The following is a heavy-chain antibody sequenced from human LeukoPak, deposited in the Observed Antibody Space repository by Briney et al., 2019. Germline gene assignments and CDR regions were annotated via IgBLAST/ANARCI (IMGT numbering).Heavy chain of an antibody. CDR1: GGTFSSYA. D-gene: IGHD4-17*01. V-gene: IGHV1-69*04. CDR2: IIPILGIA. J-gene: IGHJ1*01. CDR3: ATLGDMTTVTTAEYFQH. Sequence: SVNVSFKSSGGTFSSYAIRWVRQAPGQGLEWMGRIIPILGIANYAQKFQGRVTITADKSTSTAYMELSSLRSEDTAVYYCATLGDMTTVTTAEYFQHWGQGTLVTVSS.